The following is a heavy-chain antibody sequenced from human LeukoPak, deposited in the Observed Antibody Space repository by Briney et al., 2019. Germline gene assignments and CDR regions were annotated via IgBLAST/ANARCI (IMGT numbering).Heavy chain of an antibody. CDR3: ASYCSGGSCYPL. CDR2: INPSGGST. Sequence: ASVKVSCEASGYTFTSYYIHWVRQAPGQGLEWMGIINPSGGSTSYAPKFQGRVTMTRDTSTSTVYMELSSLRSEDTAVYYCASYCSGGSCYPLWGQGTMVTVSS. J-gene: IGHJ3*01. CDR1: GYTFTSYY. D-gene: IGHD2-15*01. V-gene: IGHV1-46*03.